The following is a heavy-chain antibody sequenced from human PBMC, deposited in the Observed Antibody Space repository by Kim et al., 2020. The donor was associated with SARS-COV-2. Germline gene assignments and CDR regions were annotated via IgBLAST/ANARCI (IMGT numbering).Heavy chain of an antibody. CDR3: ARAPVGVWFGEFAEYFQH. D-gene: IGHD3-10*01. CDR2: ISSSSSYI. V-gene: IGHV3-21*01. Sequence: GGSLRLSCAASGFTFSSYSMNWVRQAPGKGLEWVSSISSSSSYIYYADSVKGRFTISRDNAKNSLYLQMNSLRAEDTAVYYCARAPVGVWFGEFAEYFQHWGQGTLVTVSS. J-gene: IGHJ1*01. CDR1: GFTFSSYS.